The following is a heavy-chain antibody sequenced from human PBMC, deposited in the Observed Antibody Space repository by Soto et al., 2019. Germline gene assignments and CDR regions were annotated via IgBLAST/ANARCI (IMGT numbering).Heavy chain of an antibody. J-gene: IGHJ5*02. Sequence: PSETLSLTFAVYGGSFSGYYWSWIRQPPGKGLEWIGEINHSGSTNYNPSLKSRVTISVDTSKNQFSLKLSSVTAADTAVYYCARYSGYAGNWFDPWGQGTLVTVSS. CDR2: INHSGST. CDR1: GGSFSGYY. V-gene: IGHV4-34*01. CDR3: ARYSGYAGNWFDP. D-gene: IGHD5-12*01.